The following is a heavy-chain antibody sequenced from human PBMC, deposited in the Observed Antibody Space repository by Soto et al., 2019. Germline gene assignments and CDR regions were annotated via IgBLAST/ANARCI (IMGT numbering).Heavy chain of an antibody. V-gene: IGHV3-9*01. J-gene: IGHJ4*02. CDR1: GFTFDEYA. CDR2: ISWNSGNI. CDR3: VRSKGGYSYGTPFDY. D-gene: IGHD5-18*01. Sequence: EVQLEESGGALVQPGRSLRLSCAASGFTFDEYAMYWVRQVLGKGLEWVSSISWNSGNIGHADSVKGRFTTSRDNAENSLYLQMNSLRPEDTALYYCVRSKGGYSYGTPFDYWGQGTLVTVSS.